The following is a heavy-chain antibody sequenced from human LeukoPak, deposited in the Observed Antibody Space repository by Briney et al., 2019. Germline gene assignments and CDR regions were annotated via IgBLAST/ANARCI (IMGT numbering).Heavy chain of an antibody. J-gene: IGHJ3*02. CDR1: GYTFTGYY. D-gene: IGHD1-26*01. CDR3: ARGLVGARGAFDI. CDR2: INPNSGGT. Sequence: ASVKVSCKASGYTFTGYYMHSVRQATGQGLEWMGWINPNSGGTNYAQKFQGRVTMTRDTSISTAYMELSRLRSDDTAVYYCARGLVGARGAFDIWGQGTMVAVSS. V-gene: IGHV1-2*02.